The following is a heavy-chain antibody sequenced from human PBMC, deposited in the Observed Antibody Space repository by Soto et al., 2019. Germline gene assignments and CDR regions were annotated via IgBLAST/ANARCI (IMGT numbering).Heavy chain of an antibody. D-gene: IGHD6-13*01. J-gene: IGHJ6*03. CDR2: ISYDGSNK. CDR1: RFTFRSYG. CDR3: AKDPRYSSSLIPYFYYYMDV. Sequence: GGSLRLSCAASRFTFRSYGMHWVRQAPGKGLEWVAVISYDGSNKYYADSVKGRFTISRDNSKNTLYLQMNSLRAEDTAVYYCAKDPRYSSSLIPYFYYYMDVWGKGTTVTVSS. V-gene: IGHV3-30*18.